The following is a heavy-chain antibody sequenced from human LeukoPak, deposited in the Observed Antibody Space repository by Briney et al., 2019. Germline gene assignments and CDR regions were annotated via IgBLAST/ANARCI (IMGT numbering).Heavy chain of an antibody. CDR2: INPSGGST. CDR1: GHTFTSYY. Sequence: VASVKVSCKASGHTFTSYYMHWVRQAPGQGLEWMGIINPSGGSTSYAQKFQGRVTMTRDTSTSTVYMELSSLRSEDTAVYYCARDLTTMVRGVIIRRFDYWGQGTLVTVSS. V-gene: IGHV1-46*01. CDR3: ARDLTTMVRGVIIRRFDY. D-gene: IGHD3-10*01. J-gene: IGHJ4*02.